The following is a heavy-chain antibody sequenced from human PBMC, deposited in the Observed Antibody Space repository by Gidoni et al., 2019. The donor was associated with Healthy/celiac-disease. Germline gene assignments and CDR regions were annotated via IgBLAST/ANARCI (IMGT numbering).Heavy chain of an antibody. D-gene: IGHD3-16*02. Sequence: QLQLQESGPGLVKPSETLSLTCTVSGGSISSSSYYWGWIRQPTGKGLEWIGGIYYSGSTYYNPSLKSRVTISVDTSKNQFSLKLSSVTASDTAVYYCARHEGRLHLGELSFDYWGQGTLVTVSS. CDR1: GGSISSSSYY. J-gene: IGHJ4*02. V-gene: IGHV4-39*01. CDR3: ARHEGRLHLGELSFDY. CDR2: IYYSGST.